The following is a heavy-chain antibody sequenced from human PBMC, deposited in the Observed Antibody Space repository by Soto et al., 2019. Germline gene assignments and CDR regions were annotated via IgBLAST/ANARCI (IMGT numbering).Heavy chain of an antibody. CDR1: GYTFTSYD. CDR2: MNPNSGNT. D-gene: IGHD6-6*01. CDR3: AIRPPTSASGYYSGMDV. Sequence: QVQLVQSGAEVKKPGASVKVSCKASGYTFTSYDINWVRQATGQGLEWMGWMNPNSGNTGYAQRFQGRVTMTRNTCISTAYMELSSLRSEDTAIYYCAIRPPTSASGYYSGMDVWGQGTTVTVSS. J-gene: IGHJ6*02. V-gene: IGHV1-8*01.